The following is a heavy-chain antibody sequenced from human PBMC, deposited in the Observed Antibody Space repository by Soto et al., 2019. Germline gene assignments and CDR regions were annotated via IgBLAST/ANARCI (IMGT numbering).Heavy chain of an antibody. CDR2: FSWDGSSA. V-gene: IGHV3-43*01. CDR1: GFTCIGYS. Sequence: GGSLRLSCTASGFTCIGYSMHWVRQVPGKGLEWVSLFSWDGSSAYYGESVKGRFTTTRDNSKNSLYLQMNSLRPEDTAVYYCAKAVGGYYYGLDVWGQGTTVTVSS. CDR3: AKAVGGYYYGLDV. D-gene: IGHD3-16*01. J-gene: IGHJ6*02.